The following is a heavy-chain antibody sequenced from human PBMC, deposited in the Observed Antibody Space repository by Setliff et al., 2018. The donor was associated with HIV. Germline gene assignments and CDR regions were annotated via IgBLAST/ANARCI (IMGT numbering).Heavy chain of an antibody. J-gene: IGHJ6*03. D-gene: IGHD3-3*01. CDR1: GHTFSNYD. CDR2: MNPNSGDT. Sequence: ASVKVSCKASGHTFSNYDVIWVRRATGQGLEWMGWMNPNSGDTGYAQKFQGRVIMTRDTSISTAYMELSSLTSADTAVYYCARDSRPRSGFWVSDYYYYMDVWGKGTTVTVSS. V-gene: IGHV1-8*01. CDR3: ARDSRPRSGFWVSDYYYYMDV.